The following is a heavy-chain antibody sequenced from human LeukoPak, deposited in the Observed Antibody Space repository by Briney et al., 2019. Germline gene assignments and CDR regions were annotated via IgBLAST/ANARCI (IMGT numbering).Heavy chain of an antibody. V-gene: IGHV3-11*03. CDR3: ARHPDGSLSLDY. D-gene: IGHD1-26*01. J-gene: IGHJ4*02. CDR2: ISGSGSHT. Sequence: GGSLRLSCVASGFSFSDYYMSWIRQAPGKGLEWVSYISGSGSHTNYADSVTGRFTISRNNAKKSLHLQMNSLRAEGTAVYYCARHPDGSLSLDYWGQGTLVTVSS. CDR1: GFSFSDYY.